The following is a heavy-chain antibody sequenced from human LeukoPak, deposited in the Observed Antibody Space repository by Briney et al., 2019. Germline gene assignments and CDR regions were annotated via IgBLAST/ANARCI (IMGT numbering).Heavy chain of an antibody. D-gene: IGHD3-10*01. CDR3: ASMVRGVKVDY. J-gene: IGHJ4*02. V-gene: IGHV4-38-2*02. CDR1: GYSISSGYY. Sequence: SETLSLTCTVSGYSISSGYYWGWIRQPPGKGLEWIGSIYHSGSTYYNPSLKSRVTISVDTSKNQFSLKLSSVTAADTAVYYCASMVRGVKVDYWGQGTLVTVSS. CDR2: IYHSGST.